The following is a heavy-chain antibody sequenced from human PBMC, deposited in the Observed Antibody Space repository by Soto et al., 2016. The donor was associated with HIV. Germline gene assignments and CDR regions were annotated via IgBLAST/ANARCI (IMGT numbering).Heavy chain of an antibody. CDR1: GFSFSTYA. V-gene: IGHV3-23*01. CDR2: ISGSGSST. CDR3: TKDLPGRPVGARGRDYFDY. D-gene: IGHD1-26*01. J-gene: IGHJ4*02. Sequence: EVQLLESGGGLVQPGGSLRLSCAASGFSFSTYAMSWVRQAPGKGLEWVASISGSGSSTYYADSVKGRLTISRDNSKNTLYLQMNSLRAEDTAVYYCTKDLPGRPVGARGRDYFDYWGQGTLVTVSS.